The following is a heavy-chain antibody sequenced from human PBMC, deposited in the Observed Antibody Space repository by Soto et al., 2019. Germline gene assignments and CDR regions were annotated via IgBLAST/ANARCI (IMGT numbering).Heavy chain of an antibody. D-gene: IGHD6-19*01. CDR2: INLSSGST. Sequence: QVQLVQSGAEVKQPGASVKVSCKASGYTFTSYYMHWVRQAPGQGLEWMGIINLSSGSTSYAQKFQGRVTMTRDTATSTVYMELRSLSSEDTAVYYCARGGSSGWGTYFDYWGQGTLVTVSS. V-gene: IGHV1-46*01. J-gene: IGHJ4*02. CDR1: GYTFTSYY. CDR3: ARGGSSGWGTYFDY.